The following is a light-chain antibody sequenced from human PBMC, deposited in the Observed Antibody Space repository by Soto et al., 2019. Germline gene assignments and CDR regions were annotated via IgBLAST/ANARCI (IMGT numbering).Light chain of an antibody. CDR3: CSFAGSNTFA. CDR1: SSDVGGFNY. Sequence: QSALTQPRSVSGSPGQSVTISCTGTSSDVGGFNYVSWYQQHPGKAPKLMIYDVTKRPSGVPDRFSGSKSGNTASLTISGLQAEDEADYYCCSFAGSNTFAFATGTKLTVL. CDR2: DVT. V-gene: IGLV2-11*01. J-gene: IGLJ1*01.